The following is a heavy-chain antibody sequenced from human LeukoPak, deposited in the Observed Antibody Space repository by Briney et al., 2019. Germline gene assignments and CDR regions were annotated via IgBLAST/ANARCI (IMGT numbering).Heavy chain of an antibody. CDR1: GFTFSTYA. CDR3: AKDPNYYGSGSYSDY. Sequence: PGGSLRLSCAASGFTFSTYAMNWVRQAPGKGLEWVSAISGHGGSTYYADSVKGRFTVSRDNSKNTLYLQMNSLRAEDTAVYYCAKDPNYYGSGSYSDYWGQGTLVTVSS. J-gene: IGHJ4*02. V-gene: IGHV3-23*01. D-gene: IGHD3-10*01. CDR2: ISGHGGST.